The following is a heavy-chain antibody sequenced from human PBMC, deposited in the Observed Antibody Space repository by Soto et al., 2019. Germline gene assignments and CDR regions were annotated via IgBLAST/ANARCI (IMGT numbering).Heavy chain of an antibody. CDR1: GFTVSSNY. V-gene: IGHV3-53*01. Sequence: EVQLVESGGGLIQPGGSLRLSCAASGFTVSSNYMSWVRQAPGKGLEWVSLIYSGGSTDYADSVKGRFTISRDNSKNTLYLQMNSPTAEDTALYYCARASYSGTYFIDYWGQGTLVTVSS. CDR2: IYSGGST. D-gene: IGHD1-26*01. J-gene: IGHJ4*02. CDR3: ARASYSGTYFIDY.